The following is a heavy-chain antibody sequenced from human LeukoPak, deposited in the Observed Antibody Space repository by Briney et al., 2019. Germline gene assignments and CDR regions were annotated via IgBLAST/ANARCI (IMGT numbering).Heavy chain of an antibody. CDR2: INPNSGGT. J-gene: IGHJ6*01. CDR3: ARDLKLGSGSSPGYYYGMDV. CDR1: GYTFTGYY. V-gene: IGHV1-2*04. Sequence: HGAAVKVSCKASGYTFTGYYMHWVRHAPGQGLQEMIWINPNSGGTNYEQKFQGWVTITRDTSISTAYMGLSRLRSDDTAVYYCARDLKLGSGSSPGYYYGMDVWGKGTTVTVSS. D-gene: IGHD3-10*02.